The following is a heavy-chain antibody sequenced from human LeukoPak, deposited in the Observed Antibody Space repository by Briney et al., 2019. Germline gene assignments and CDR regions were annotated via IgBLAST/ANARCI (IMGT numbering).Heavy chain of an antibody. CDR2: ISAGGGT. J-gene: IGHJ4*02. Sequence: PGGSLRLSCAASGFTFSSYAMSWVRQAPGKGLEWVSGISAGGGTFYADSVKGRFTISRDNSKNTLYLQMNSLRAEDTAVYYCAKVRSSGWYYFDYWGQGTLVTVSS. CDR1: GFTFSSYA. V-gene: IGHV3-23*01. CDR3: AKVRSSGWYYFDY. D-gene: IGHD6-19*01.